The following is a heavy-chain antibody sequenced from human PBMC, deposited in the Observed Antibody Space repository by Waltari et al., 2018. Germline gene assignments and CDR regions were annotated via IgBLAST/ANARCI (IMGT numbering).Heavy chain of an antibody. CDR1: GYSFTSYW. D-gene: IGHD1-26*01. CDR2: IYPGDSDT. J-gene: IGHJ6*03. Sequence: EVQLVQSGAEVKKPGESLKISCKGSGYSFTSYWIGWVRQMPGKGLEWMGIIYPGDSDTRYSPSFQGQVTISADKSISTAYLQWSSLKASDTAMYYCARREWELLRNVGYMDVWGKGTTVTVSS. CDR3: ARREWELLRNVGYMDV. V-gene: IGHV5-51*03.